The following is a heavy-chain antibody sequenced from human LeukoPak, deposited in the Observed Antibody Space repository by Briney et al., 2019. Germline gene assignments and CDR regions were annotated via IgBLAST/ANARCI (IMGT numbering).Heavy chain of an antibody. CDR3: AKGVRGVTLTEPYWFDP. J-gene: IGHJ5*02. Sequence: GGSLRLSCAASGFTFSSYAMSWVRQAPGRGLEWVSAISGSGGSTYYADSVKGRFTISSDNSKNTLYLQMNSLRAEDTAVYYCAKGVRGVTLTEPYWFDPWGQGTLVTVSS. CDR2: ISGSGGST. D-gene: IGHD3-10*01. V-gene: IGHV3-23*01. CDR1: GFTFSSYA.